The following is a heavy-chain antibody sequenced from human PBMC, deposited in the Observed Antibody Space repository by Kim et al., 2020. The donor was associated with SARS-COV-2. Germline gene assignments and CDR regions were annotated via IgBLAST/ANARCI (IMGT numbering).Heavy chain of an antibody. D-gene: IGHD6-6*01. CDR3: ATTTAYSSSSWFDP. V-gene: IGHV1-24*01. J-gene: IGHJ5*02. Sequence: YARKFQGRATMTEDTSKDTAYMELSSLGSEDTAVYYCATTTAYSSSSWFDPWGQGTLVTVSS.